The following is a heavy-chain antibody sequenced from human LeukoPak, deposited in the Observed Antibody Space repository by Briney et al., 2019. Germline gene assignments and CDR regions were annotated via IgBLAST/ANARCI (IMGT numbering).Heavy chain of an antibody. CDR1: GYTFASYA. Sequence: ASVKVSCKASGYTFASYAMNCVRHAPGQGLEWMGWINTNTGNPTYAQCFTGRFVFSLDTSDSTPYLQISSLKAEDTAVYYCAIDVTVIGVVNRYWYFDLWGRGTLVTVSS. D-gene: IGHD3-22*01. CDR3: AIDVTVIGVVNRYWYFDL. J-gene: IGHJ2*01. CDR2: INTNTGNP. V-gene: IGHV7-4-1*02.